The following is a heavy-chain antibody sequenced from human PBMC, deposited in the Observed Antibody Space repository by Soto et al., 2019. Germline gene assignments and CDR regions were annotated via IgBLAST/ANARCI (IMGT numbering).Heavy chain of an antibody. D-gene: IGHD2-2*03. CDR1: GFTFSSYA. V-gene: IGHV3-23*01. J-gene: IGHJ6*02. CDR3: AKMDKRGYYYYGMDV. CDR2: VSGSGSST. Sequence: EVQVLESGAGLVQPGESLRLSCAASGFTFSSYAMSWVRQAPGKGLEWISAVSGSGSSTYYADSVKGQFTISRDNSKNTLYLQMNSLRAEDTAVYYCAKMDKRGYYYYGMDVWGQGTTVTVSS.